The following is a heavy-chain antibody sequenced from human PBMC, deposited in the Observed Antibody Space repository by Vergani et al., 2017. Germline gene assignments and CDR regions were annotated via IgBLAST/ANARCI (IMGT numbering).Heavy chain of an antibody. D-gene: IGHD5-24*01. CDR3: AREEMATNYYYYGMDV. CDR1: GYTFTSYY. J-gene: IGHJ6*02. CDR2: INPSGGST. Sequence: QVQLVQSGAEVKKPGASVKVSCKASGYTFTSYYIHWVRQAPGQGREWMGIINPSGGSTSYAQKCQGRVTMTRDTSTSTVYMELSSLRSEDTAVYYCAREEMATNYYYYGMDVWGQGTTVTVSS. V-gene: IGHV1-46*03.